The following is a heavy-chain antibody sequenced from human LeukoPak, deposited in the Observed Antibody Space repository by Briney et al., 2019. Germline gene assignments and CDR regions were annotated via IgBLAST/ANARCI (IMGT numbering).Heavy chain of an antibody. CDR1: GGSISSYY. Sequence: SETLSLTCTVSGGSISSYYWTWIRQPPGKGLEWIGYIYYSGKNNYNPSLKSRVTISVDTSKNQFSLKMSSVTAADTAVYYCARLGPRNSSGYYYYWGQGTLVTVSS. V-gene: IGHV4-59*08. CDR2: IYYSGKN. J-gene: IGHJ4*02. D-gene: IGHD3-22*01. CDR3: ARLGPRNSSGYYYY.